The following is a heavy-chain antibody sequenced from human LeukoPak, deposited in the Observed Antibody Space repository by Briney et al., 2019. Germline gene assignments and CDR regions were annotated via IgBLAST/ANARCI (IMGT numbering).Heavy chain of an antibody. D-gene: IGHD5-12*01. CDR2: IKQDGSVK. CDR3: ARDQGGYDFDAFDI. Sequence: GGSLRLSCAASGFTFSSYWMSWVRQAPGKGLEWVANIKQDGSVKYYVDSVKGRFTISRDNAKNSLYLQMNSLRAEDTAVYYCARDQGGYDFDAFDIWGQGTMVTVSS. J-gene: IGHJ3*02. V-gene: IGHV3-7*01. CDR1: GFTFSSYW.